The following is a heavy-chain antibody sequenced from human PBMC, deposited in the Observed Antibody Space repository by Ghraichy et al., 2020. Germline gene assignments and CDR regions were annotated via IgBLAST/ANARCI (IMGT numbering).Heavy chain of an antibody. V-gene: IGHV3-33*01. CDR1: GFTFSSYG. D-gene: IGHD3-16*01. J-gene: IGHJ3*02. CDR3: ARGGAVGAFDI. Sequence: GGSLRLSCAASGFTFSSYGMHWVRQAPGKGLEWVAVIWYDGSNKYYADSVKGRFTISRDNSKNTLYLQMNSLRAEDTAVYYCARGGAVGAFDIWGQGTMVTVSS. CDR2: IWYDGSNK.